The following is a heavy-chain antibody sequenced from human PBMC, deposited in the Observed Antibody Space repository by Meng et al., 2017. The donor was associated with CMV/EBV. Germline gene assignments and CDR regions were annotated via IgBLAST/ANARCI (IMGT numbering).Heavy chain of an antibody. CDR1: GFTFSSYA. Sequence: GESLKISCAASGFTFSSYAMSWVRQAPGKGLEWVSVIYSGGSSTYYADSVKGRFTISRDNSKNTLYLQMNSLRAEDTAVYYCARDLTGSYSAWGQGTLVTVSS. V-gene: IGHV3-23*03. D-gene: IGHD1-26*01. J-gene: IGHJ4*02. CDR3: ARDLTGSYSA. CDR2: IYSGGSST.